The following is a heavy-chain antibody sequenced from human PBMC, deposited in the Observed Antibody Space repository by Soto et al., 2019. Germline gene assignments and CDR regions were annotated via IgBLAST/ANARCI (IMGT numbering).Heavy chain of an antibody. J-gene: IGHJ4*02. Sequence: QVQLVQSGAEVKKPGSSVKVSCKASGGTFSSYAISWVRQAPGQGLEWMGGIIPIFGTANYAQKFQGRVTITADDSPSTAYTDLPSLSSEDTAVYSCARRYSRSRVDYWGQGTLVTVSS. D-gene: IGHD6-13*01. CDR3: ARRYSRSRVDY. CDR2: IIPIFGTA. V-gene: IGHV1-69*12. CDR1: GGTFSSYA.